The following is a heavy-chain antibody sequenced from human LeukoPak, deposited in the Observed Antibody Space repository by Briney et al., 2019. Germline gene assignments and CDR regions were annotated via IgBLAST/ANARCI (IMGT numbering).Heavy chain of an antibody. D-gene: IGHD3-10*01. CDR3: ARGVAGSGSYYNVGFDF. Sequence: GGSLRLSCAASGFAFTTYWMHWVRQAPGKGLVWVSRLNTDETIANYADSVTGRFTISRDNAKNTLHLQMNSLRVEDTAVYYCARGVAGSGSYYNVGFDFWGQGALVTVSS. V-gene: IGHV3-74*01. CDR1: GFAFTTYW. J-gene: IGHJ4*02. CDR2: LNTDETIA.